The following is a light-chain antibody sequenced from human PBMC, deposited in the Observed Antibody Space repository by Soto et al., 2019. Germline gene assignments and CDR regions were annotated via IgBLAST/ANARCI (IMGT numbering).Light chain of an antibody. CDR1: SSDIGEYNF. CDR2: EVT. J-gene: IGLJ3*02. Sequence: QSALTQPPSASGSPGQSVTISCTGTSSDIGEYNFVSWYQQHPGKAPKLIIYEVTKRPSGVPDRFSGSKSGNTASLTVSGLQAEDEADYYCSSYATSNKVVFGGGTKLTVL. CDR3: SSYATSNKVV. V-gene: IGLV2-8*01.